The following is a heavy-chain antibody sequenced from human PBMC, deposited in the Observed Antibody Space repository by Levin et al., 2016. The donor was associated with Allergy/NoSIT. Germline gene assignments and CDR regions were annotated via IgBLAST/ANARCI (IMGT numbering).Heavy chain of an antibody. J-gene: IGHJ4*02. CDR2: ISGSSSTI. V-gene: IGHV3-48*02. D-gene: IGHD3-16*02. Sequence: VRQAPGKGLEWVSYISGSSSTIYYADSVKGRFTISRDNAKNSLHLQMNSLRDEDTAVYYCARNRYLGLWGQGTLVTVSS. CDR3: ARNRYLGL.